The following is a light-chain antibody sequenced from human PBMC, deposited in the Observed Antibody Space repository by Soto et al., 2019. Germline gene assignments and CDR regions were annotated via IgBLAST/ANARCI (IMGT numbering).Light chain of an antibody. CDR2: SNN. V-gene: IGLV1-44*01. Sequence: QSVLTQPPSASGTPGQRVTISCSGSSSNIGGYTAHWYQQLPGEAPKLLIFSNNQRPSGVPDRFSGSKSGTSGSLAISGLQSEDEADYYCAAWDDNLNGVIFGGGTKVTVL. CDR3: AAWDDNLNGVI. J-gene: IGLJ2*01. CDR1: SSNIGGYT.